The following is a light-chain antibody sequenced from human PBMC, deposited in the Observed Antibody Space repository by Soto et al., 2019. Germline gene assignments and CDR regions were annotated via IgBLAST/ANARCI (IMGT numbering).Light chain of an antibody. V-gene: IGLV2-11*01. J-gene: IGLJ1*01. CDR3: CSYAGSYTYV. Sequence: QSVLTQPRSVSASPGQSVTISCTGTSSDVGGYNYASWFQQHPGKAPKVMIYDVSKRPSGVPDRFSGSKSGNTASLTISGLQAEDEADYYCCSYAGSYTYVFGTGTKVTVL. CDR2: DVS. CDR1: SSDVGGYNY.